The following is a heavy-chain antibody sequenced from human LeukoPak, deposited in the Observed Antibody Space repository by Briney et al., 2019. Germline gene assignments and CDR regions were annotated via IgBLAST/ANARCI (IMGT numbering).Heavy chain of an antibody. J-gene: IGHJ4*02. CDR1: GFTFTKCA. CDR3: ARGGYCSSTSCYSLRFLEWLIFDY. Sequence: GGSLRLSCVASGFTFTKCAMSWIRQAPGKGLEWVAIITATGDTAYYADSVKGRFTISRDNSRNTVYMQMDSLRAEDTAVYYCARGGYCSSTSCYSLRFLEWLIFDYWGQGTLVTVSS. D-gene: IGHD2-2*02. CDR2: ITATGDTA. V-gene: IGHV3-23*01.